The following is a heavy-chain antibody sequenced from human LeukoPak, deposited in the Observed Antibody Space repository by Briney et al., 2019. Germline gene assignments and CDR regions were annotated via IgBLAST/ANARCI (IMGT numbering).Heavy chain of an antibody. Sequence: SETLSLTCTVPGGSISSYYWSWIRQPPGKGLEWIGYIYYSGSTNYNPSLKSRVTISVDTSKNQFSLKLSSVTAADTAVYYCAREVVVVPAAMRAFDIWGQGTMVTVSS. CDR2: IYYSGST. D-gene: IGHD2-2*01. V-gene: IGHV4-59*01. CDR1: GGSISSYY. CDR3: AREVVVVPAAMRAFDI. J-gene: IGHJ3*02.